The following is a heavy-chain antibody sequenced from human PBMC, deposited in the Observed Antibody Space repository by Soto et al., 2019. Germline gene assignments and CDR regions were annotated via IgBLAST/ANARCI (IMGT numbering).Heavy chain of an antibody. CDR1: GGSISSYY. CDR3: SRFSWYFDL. V-gene: IGHV4-59*01. CDR2: IYYSGST. Sequence: QVQLQESGPGLVKPSETLSLTCTVSGGSISSYYWSWIRQPPGKGLEWIGYIYYSGSTNYNPSLTSPLTISVDTSKMQFSLKLSSLTAADTGVYYCSRFSWYFDLWGRGTRVTVSS. J-gene: IGHJ2*01.